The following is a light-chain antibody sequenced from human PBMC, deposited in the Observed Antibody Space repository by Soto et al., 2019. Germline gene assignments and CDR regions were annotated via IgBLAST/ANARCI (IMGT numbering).Light chain of an antibody. CDR3: AAWDDSLSGVV. CDR2: RNN. J-gene: IGLJ2*01. Sequence: QAVVTQPPSASGTPGQSVTISCSGSSSNIGSNYVYWYQQLPGTAPKLLIYRNNQRPSGVPDRFSGSKSGTSASLAISGLRSEDEADYYCAAWDDSLSGVVFGGGTQLTVL. V-gene: IGLV1-47*01. CDR1: SSNIGSNY.